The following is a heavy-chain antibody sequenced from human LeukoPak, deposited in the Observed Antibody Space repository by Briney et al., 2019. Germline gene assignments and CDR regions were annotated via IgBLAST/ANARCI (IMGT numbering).Heavy chain of an antibody. Sequence: PGGSLRLSCAASGFTFSSYSTNWVRQAPGKGLEWVSYISSSSTIYYADSVKGRFTISRDNAKNSLYLQMNSLRAEDTAVYYCARGGYSYGFRTFDYWGQGTLVTVSS. CDR2: ISSSSTI. V-gene: IGHV3-48*01. D-gene: IGHD5-18*01. CDR3: ARGGYSYGFRTFDY. J-gene: IGHJ4*02. CDR1: GFTFSSYS.